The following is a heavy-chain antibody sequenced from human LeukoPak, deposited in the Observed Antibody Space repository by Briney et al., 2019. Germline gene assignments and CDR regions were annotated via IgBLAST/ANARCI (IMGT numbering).Heavy chain of an antibody. J-gene: IGHJ4*02. Sequence: GGSLRLSCAASGFTFNTYSMNWVRQTPGKGLGWVSYISSSGGTIYYADSVKGRFTISRDNAKNSLYLQMNSLRDEDTAVYHCARDTIFDYWGQGSLVTVSS. CDR3: ARDTIFDY. CDR2: ISSSGGTI. D-gene: IGHD3-9*01. CDR1: GFTFNTYS. V-gene: IGHV3-48*02.